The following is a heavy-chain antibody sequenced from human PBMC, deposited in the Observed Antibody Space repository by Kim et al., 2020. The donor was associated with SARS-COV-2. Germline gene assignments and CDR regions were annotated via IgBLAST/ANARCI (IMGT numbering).Heavy chain of an antibody. Sequence: DAVNGRLTISRDNSKTTLYLQMNSLRAEDTAVYYCATDKPTPDYGGYYFDYWGQGTLVTVSS. D-gene: IGHD4-17*01. CDR3: ATDKPTPDYGGYYFDY. J-gene: IGHJ4*02. V-gene: IGHV3-30*07.